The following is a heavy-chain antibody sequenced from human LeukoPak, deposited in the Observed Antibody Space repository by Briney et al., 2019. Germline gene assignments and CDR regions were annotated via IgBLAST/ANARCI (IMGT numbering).Heavy chain of an antibody. CDR2: INHSGST. CDR1: GGSFSGYY. Sequence: SETLSLTCAVYGGSFSGYYWNWIRQPPEKGLEWIGEINHSGSTNYNPSLKSRVTISVDTSKNQFSLKVSSVTAADTAVYYCARAARDFWSGYHIDYWGQGTLVTVSS. J-gene: IGHJ4*02. V-gene: IGHV4-34*01. D-gene: IGHD3-3*01. CDR3: ARAARDFWSGYHIDY.